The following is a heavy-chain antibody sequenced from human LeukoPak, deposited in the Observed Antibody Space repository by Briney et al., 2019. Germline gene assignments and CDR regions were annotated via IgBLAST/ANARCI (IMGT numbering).Heavy chain of an antibody. CDR2: IWYDGSNK. CDR3: ARDHSFTNTPYYYYYGMDV. J-gene: IGHJ6*02. Sequence: GGSLRLSCAASGFTFSSSAMSWVRQAPGKGLEWVAVIWYDGSNKYYADSVKGRFTISRDNSKNTLYLQMNSLRAEDTAVYYCARDHSFTNTPYYYYYGMDVWGQGTTVTVSS. V-gene: IGHV3-33*08. D-gene: IGHD2-2*01. CDR1: GFTFSSSA.